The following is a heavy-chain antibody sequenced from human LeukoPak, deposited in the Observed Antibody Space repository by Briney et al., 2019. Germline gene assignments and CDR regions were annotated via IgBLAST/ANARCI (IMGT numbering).Heavy chain of an antibody. V-gene: IGHV6-1*01. J-gene: IGHJ5*02. CDR1: GDSVSSNSAA. CDR2: TYYRSKWYN. Sequence: SQTLSLTCAISGDSVSSNSAAWNWIRQSPSGGLEWPGRTYYRSKWYNDYAVSVKSRITINPDTSKNQFSLQLNSVTPEDTALYYCARSHNWFDPWGQGTLVTVSS. CDR3: ARSHNWFDP.